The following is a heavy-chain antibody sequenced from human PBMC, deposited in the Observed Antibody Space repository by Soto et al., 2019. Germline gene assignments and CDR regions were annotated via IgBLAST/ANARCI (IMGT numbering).Heavy chain of an antibody. CDR3: ARGLGYCSSTSCFDAFDI. D-gene: IGHD2-2*01. CDR2: INAGNGNT. Sequence: ASVKVSCKASGYTFTSYAMHWVRQAPGQRLEWMGWINAGNGNTKYSQKFQGRVTITRDTSASTAYMELSSLRSEDTAVYYCARGLGYCSSTSCFDAFDIWGQGTMVTVSS. V-gene: IGHV1-3*01. J-gene: IGHJ3*02. CDR1: GYTFTSYA.